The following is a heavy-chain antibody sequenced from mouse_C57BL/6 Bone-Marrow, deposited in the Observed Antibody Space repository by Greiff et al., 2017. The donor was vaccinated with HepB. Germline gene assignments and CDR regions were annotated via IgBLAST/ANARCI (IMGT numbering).Heavy chain of an antibody. CDR2: IYPGNSDT. CDR3: TTYYYGSRGWYFDV. J-gene: IGHJ1*03. Sequence: VQLQQSGTVLARPGASVKMSCKTSGYTFTSYWMHWVKQRPGQGLEWIGAIYPGNSDTSYNQKFKGKAKLTAVTSASTAYMELSSLTNEDSAVYYCTTYYYGSRGWYFDVWGTGTTVTVSS. V-gene: IGHV1-5*01. D-gene: IGHD1-1*01. CDR1: GYTFTSYW.